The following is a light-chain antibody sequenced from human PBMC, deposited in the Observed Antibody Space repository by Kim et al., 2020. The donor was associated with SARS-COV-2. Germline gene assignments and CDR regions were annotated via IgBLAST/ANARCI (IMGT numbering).Light chain of an antibody. V-gene: IGKV3-20*01. CDR1: QSFTSDY. Sequence: EIVLTQSQGTLSLSPGERATLSCRASQSFTSDYLAWYQQKPGQPPRLVIHETSRRATGIPDRFSGSGSGTDFTLTISRLEPEDFAVYYCQRYGTSPPWTFGQGTKVDIK. J-gene: IGKJ1*01. CDR2: ETS. CDR3: QRYGTSPPWT.